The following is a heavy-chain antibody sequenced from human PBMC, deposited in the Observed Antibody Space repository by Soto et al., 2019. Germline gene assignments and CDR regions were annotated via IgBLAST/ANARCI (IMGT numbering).Heavy chain of an antibody. V-gene: IGHV3-30*18. D-gene: IGHD3-22*01. J-gene: IGHJ4*02. Sequence: GGSLRLSCAASGFTFSSYAMHWVRQAPGKGLEWVAVISYDGSNKYYADSVKGRFTISRDNSKNTLYLQMNSLRAEDTAVYYCAKSIAQYYYDSSGYYLFDYWGQGTLVTVSS. CDR2: ISYDGSNK. CDR1: GFTFSSYA. CDR3: AKSIAQYYYDSSGYYLFDY.